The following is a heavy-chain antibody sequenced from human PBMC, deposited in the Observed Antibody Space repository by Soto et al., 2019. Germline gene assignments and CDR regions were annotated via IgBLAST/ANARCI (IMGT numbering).Heavy chain of an antibody. Sequence: GGSLRLSCAASGFTFGSYVMSWVRQAPGKGLEWVSAISGSGGSRYYADSVKGRFTISRDNSKNTLYLQMNSLRAEDTAVYYCAKDGSAVLKTYYDFWSGYRAFDYWGQGTLVTVSS. CDR3: AKDGSAVLKTYYDFWSGYRAFDY. CDR1: GFTFGSYV. CDR2: ISGSGGSR. J-gene: IGHJ4*02. D-gene: IGHD3-3*01. V-gene: IGHV3-23*01.